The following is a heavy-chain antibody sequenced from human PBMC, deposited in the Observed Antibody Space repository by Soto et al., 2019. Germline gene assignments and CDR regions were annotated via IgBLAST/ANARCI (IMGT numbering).Heavy chain of an antibody. CDR2: ISGSGGST. CDR3: AKAALVGYYYYYYMDV. J-gene: IGHJ6*03. D-gene: IGHD6-6*01. Sequence: GGSLRLSCAASGFTFSSYAMSWVRQAPGKGLEWVSAISGSGGSTYYADSVKGRFTISRDNSKNTLYLQMNSLRAEDTAVYYCAKAALVGYYYYYYMDVWGEGTTVTVSS. V-gene: IGHV3-23*01. CDR1: GFTFSSYA.